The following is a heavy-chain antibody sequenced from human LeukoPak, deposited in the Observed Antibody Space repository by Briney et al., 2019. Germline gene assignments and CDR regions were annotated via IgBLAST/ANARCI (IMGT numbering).Heavy chain of an antibody. V-gene: IGHV4-59*01. CDR1: GGSISSYY. J-gene: IGHJ4*02. CDR2: IYYSGST. CDR3: ARDYYDSSGYYDY. D-gene: IGHD3-22*01. Sequence: PSETLSLTCTVPGGSISSYYWSWIRQPPGKGLEWIGYIYYSGSTNYNPSLKSRVTISVDTSKNQFSLKLSSVTAADTAVYYCARDYYDSSGYYDYWGQGTLVTVSS.